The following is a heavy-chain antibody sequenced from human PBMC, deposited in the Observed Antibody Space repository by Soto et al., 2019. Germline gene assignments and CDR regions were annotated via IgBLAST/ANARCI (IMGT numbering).Heavy chain of an antibody. D-gene: IGHD3-22*01. CDR3: ATTYSGYFDN. J-gene: IGHJ4*02. CDR2: IYFTGST. CDR1: GGAVSSGTYY. Sequence: SETLSLTCTVSGGAVSSGTYYWSWIRQPPGKGLEWIGHIYFTGSTNYNPSLKSRVTMSLDTSRNQFSLKLTSVTDADTAVYYCATTYSGYFDNWGQGTLLTVSS. V-gene: IGHV4-61*01.